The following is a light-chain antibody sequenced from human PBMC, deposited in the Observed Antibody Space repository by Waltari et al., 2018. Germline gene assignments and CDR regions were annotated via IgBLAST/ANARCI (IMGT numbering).Light chain of an antibody. J-gene: IGLJ1*01. V-gene: IGLV2-14*03. CDR2: DVT. CDR3: ASYTSSSNYV. CDR1: RSDVGRSDF. Sequence: HSALTQPASVSGSPGQSITISCPGTRSDVGRSDFVSWYRQHPEKAPNLIIFDVTERPSGISARFSGSKSGNPASLTISGLQSDDEADYYCASYTSSSNYVFGSGTTVTV.